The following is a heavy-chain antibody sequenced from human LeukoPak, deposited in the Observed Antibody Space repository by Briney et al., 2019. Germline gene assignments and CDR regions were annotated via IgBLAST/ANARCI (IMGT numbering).Heavy chain of an antibody. Sequence: GGALRLSCVASGVTFSSYVMSWVSQALGRGLVCVSAISGSGGNTNYAHSVKGRFTISRDNSKRTLYLQINSPRSEDTARYFGAKYDDWGRFYHWGQGTLVTVSS. CDR1: GVTFSSYV. V-gene: IGHV3-23*01. D-gene: IGHD3-16*01. CDR2: ISGSGGNT. CDR3: AKYDDWGRFYH. J-gene: IGHJ1*01.